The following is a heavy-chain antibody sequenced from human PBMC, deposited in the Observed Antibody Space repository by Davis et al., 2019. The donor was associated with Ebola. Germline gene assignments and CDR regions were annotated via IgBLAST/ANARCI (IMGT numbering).Heavy chain of an antibody. CDR3: ARAVNYYSHHNMEV. J-gene: IGHJ6*03. D-gene: IGHD6-19*01. CDR1: GFTISDYY. Sequence: GESLKISCAASGFTISDYYMDWVRQAPGKGLEWVGRTRNRANSYTTEYAASVKGRFAVSRDDSNNSLYLQMNSLKIDDPAVYYCARAVNYYSHHNMEVWGKGNTVTVSS. CDR2: TRNRANSYTT. V-gene: IGHV3-72*01.